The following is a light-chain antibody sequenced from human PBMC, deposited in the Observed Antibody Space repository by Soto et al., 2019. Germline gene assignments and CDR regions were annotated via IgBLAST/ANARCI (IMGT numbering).Light chain of an antibody. J-gene: IGKJ4*01. V-gene: IGKV3-11*01. CDR3: QQRRSWPLT. CDR1: QSVSSY. Sequence: EIVLTQSPATLSLFPGERATLSCRASQSVSSYLAWYQQKPGQAPRLLIYAAANRATGIPARFSGSGSGTDFTLTISSLQSEDFAFYYCQQRRSWPLTFGGGTKVDIK. CDR2: AAA.